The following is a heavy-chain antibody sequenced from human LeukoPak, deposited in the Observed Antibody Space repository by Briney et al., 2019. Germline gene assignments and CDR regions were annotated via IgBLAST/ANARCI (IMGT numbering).Heavy chain of an antibody. Sequence: SETLSLTCTVSGGSISSYYWSWIRQPAGKGLEWIGRIYTSGSTNYNPSLKSRVTISVDKSKNQFSLKQSSVTAADTAVYYCARDGDYDSHRTDAFDIWGQGTMVTVSS. CDR1: GGSISSYY. D-gene: IGHD3-22*01. J-gene: IGHJ3*02. CDR3: ARDGDYDSHRTDAFDI. V-gene: IGHV4-4*07. CDR2: IYTSGST.